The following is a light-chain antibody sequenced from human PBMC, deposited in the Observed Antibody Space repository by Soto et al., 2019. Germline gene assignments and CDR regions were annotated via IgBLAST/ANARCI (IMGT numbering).Light chain of an antibody. CDR1: SSNIGAGYD. J-gene: IGLJ1*01. Sequence: QSVLTQPPSVSGAPGQRVTISCTGSSSNIGAGYDVHWYQQLPGTAPKLLIYGNSNRPSGVPDRFSGFKSGTSASLAITGLQAEDEADYYCQSYDSNLSGYVFGTGTKLTVL. CDR2: GNS. CDR3: QSYDSNLSGYV. V-gene: IGLV1-40*01.